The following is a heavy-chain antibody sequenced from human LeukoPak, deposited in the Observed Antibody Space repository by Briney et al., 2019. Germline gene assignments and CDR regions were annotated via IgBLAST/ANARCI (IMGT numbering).Heavy chain of an antibody. V-gene: IGHV4-4*09. Sequence: SETLSLTCTVSGGSISSYYWSWIRQPPGKGLQWIGSIHHSGSTYYNPSLKSRVTISVDTSKNQFSLKLSSVTAADTAVYYCARTSSSGLVGGYYFDYWGQGTLVTVSS. CDR1: GGSISSYY. J-gene: IGHJ4*02. CDR3: ARTSSSGLVGGYYFDY. D-gene: IGHD6-19*01. CDR2: IHHSGST.